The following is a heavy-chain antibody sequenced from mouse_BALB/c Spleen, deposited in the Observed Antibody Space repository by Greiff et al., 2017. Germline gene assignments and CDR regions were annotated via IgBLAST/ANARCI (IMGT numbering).Heavy chain of an antibody. CDR1: GFSLSTYGIG. D-gene: IGHD2-2*01. CDR3: ARSGGYDGFDY. J-gene: IGHJ2*01. V-gene: IGHV8-11*01. CDR2: IWWNDNK. Sequence: QVTLKVSGPGILQPSQTLSLTCSFSGFSLSTYGIGVGWIRQPSGKGLEWLAHIWWNDNKYYNTALKSRLTISKDTSNNQVFLKIASVDTADTATYYCARSGGYDGFDYWGQGTTLTVSS.